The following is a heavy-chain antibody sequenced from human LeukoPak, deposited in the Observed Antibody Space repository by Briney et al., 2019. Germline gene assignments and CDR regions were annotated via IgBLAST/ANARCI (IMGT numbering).Heavy chain of an antibody. J-gene: IGHJ4*02. CDR3: ARVRPNDYSNYFDY. CDR1: GGSISNYY. CDR2: IYYSGST. D-gene: IGHD4-11*01. Sequence: SETLSLTCTVSGGSISNYYWGWIRQPPGKGLECIGYIYYSGSTNHNPPLKSRVTISVDTSKNQFSLKLDSVTAADTAVYYCARVRPNDYSNYFDYWGQGTLVTVSS. V-gene: IGHV4-59*01.